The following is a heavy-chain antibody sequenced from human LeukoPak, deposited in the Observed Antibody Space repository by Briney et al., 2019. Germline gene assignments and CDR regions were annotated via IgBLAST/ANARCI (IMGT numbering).Heavy chain of an antibody. D-gene: IGHD1-26*01. Sequence: PSETLSLTXTVSGGSISSSSYYWGWIRQPPGKGLEWIGSIYYSGSTYYNPSLKSRVTISVDTSKNQFSLKLGSVTAADTAVYYCGGWMVGAIDHWGQGTLVTVSS. CDR1: GGSISSSSYY. CDR3: GGWMVGAIDH. V-gene: IGHV4-39*01. CDR2: IYYSGST. J-gene: IGHJ4*02.